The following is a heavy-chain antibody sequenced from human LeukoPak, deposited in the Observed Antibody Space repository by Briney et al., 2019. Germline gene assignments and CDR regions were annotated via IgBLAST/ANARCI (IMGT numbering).Heavy chain of an antibody. J-gene: IGHJ4*02. D-gene: IGHD3-10*01. CDR1: DGSISSYY. CDR2: IYYSGST. V-gene: IGHV4-59*08. CDR3: ASDRIWFGESTNEY. Sequence: SETLSLACTVSDGSISSYYWCWIRQPPVKGLEWIGYIYYSGSTNYNPSLKSRVTISVDTSKNQFSLKLSSVTAADTAFYYCASDRIWFGESTNEYWGQGTLVTVSS.